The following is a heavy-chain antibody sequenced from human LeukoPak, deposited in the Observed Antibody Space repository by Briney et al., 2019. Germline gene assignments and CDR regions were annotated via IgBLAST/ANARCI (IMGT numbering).Heavy chain of an antibody. CDR3: ARDLTIGDYYYYYGMDV. CDR2: ISSSSSYI. CDR1: GFTFSSYS. D-gene: IGHD4/OR15-4a*01. J-gene: IGHJ6*04. Sequence: GGSLRLSCAASGFTFSSYSTNWVRQAPGKGLEWVSSISSSSSYIYYADSVEGRFTISRDNAKNSLYLQMNSLRAKDTAVYYCARDLTIGDYYYYYGMDVWGKGTTVTVSS. V-gene: IGHV3-21*01.